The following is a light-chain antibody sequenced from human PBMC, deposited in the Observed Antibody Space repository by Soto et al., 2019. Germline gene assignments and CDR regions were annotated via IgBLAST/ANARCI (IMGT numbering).Light chain of an antibody. J-gene: IGKJ1*01. CDR3: QQRCSTPVT. V-gene: IGKV1-39*01. CDR1: QRISSY. CDR2: AAS. Sequence: DVQMTQSPSSLSASVGARVTITCRASQRISSYLNWYQQKPGKAPKLLIYAASSLQSGVPSRFSGSGSGTDFTLTISSLQPEDFATYYCQQRCSTPVTFGQGTMV.